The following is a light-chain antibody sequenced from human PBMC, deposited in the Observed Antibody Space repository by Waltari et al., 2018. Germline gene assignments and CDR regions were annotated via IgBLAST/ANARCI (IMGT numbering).Light chain of an antibody. CDR1: SGHINNV. CDR3: QAGGHGTWV. J-gene: IGLJ3*02. Sequence: QLVLTQSPSASASLGASVKLTCTLSSGHINNVIAWLQQRPEKGPRYLMKVNSDGSHNKGDDIPERFSGSGAGAERYRSISSLQAEDEADYICQAGGHGTWVFGGGTKLTVL. V-gene: IGLV4-69*01. CDR2: VNSDGSH.